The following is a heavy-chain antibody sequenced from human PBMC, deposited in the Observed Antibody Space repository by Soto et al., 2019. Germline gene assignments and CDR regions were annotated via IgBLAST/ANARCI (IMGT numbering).Heavy chain of an antibody. J-gene: IGHJ6*01. D-gene: IGHD2-15*01. CDR3: ARALQIIVADKPRWGVDV. Sequence: QVQLVESGGGVVQPGRSLRLSCAASGFTFSSYGFHWVRQAPGKGLEWVAVIYYDGTYKYYADSVKGRFTISRDFSRNTLYLQMNSPRAEDTAVYSRARALQIIVADKPRWGVDVWGQGPTVTVSS. V-gene: IGHV3-33*01. CDR1: GFTFSSYG. CDR2: IYYDGTYK.